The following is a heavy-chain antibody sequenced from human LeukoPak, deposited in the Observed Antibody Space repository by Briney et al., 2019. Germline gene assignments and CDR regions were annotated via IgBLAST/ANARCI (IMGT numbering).Heavy chain of an antibody. Sequence: PSETLSLTCTVSGGSISSYYWSWIRQPPGKGLEWIGYIYYSGSTNYNPSLKSRVTISVDTSKNQFSLKLSSVTAADTAVYYCARVPTYYYGSGSYISLGAFDIWGQGTMVTVSS. J-gene: IGHJ3*02. D-gene: IGHD3-10*01. CDR3: ARVPTYYYGSGSYISLGAFDI. V-gene: IGHV4-59*01. CDR2: IYYSGST. CDR1: GGSISSYY.